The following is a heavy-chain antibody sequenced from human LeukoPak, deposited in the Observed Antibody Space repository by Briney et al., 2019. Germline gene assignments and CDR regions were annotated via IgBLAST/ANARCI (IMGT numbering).Heavy chain of an antibody. Sequence: PSETLSLTCTVSGGSISGYYWSWIRQPPGKGLEWIGYIYTSGNTNYNPSLKSRVTMSVDTSKNQFSLKLSSVTAADTAVYYCARLDISGHLEYWGQGTLLTVSS. D-gene: IGHD3-22*01. J-gene: IGHJ4*02. CDR3: ARLDISGHLEY. CDR2: IYTSGNT. CDR1: GGSISGYY. V-gene: IGHV4-4*09.